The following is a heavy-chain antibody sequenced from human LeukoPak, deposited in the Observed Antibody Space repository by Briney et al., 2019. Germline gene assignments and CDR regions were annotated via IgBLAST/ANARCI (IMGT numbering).Heavy chain of an antibody. V-gene: IGHV1-8*01. Sequence: ASVKVSCKASGYSFTSYDINWERQATGQGLEWMGWMKSNSGNTGYAQKFQGRVSMTRDTSISTAYMELSRLRSDDTAVYYCAGARQPRIAAAGVDYWGQGTLVTASS. CDR3: AGARQPRIAAAGVDY. CDR1: GYSFTSYD. D-gene: IGHD6-13*01. J-gene: IGHJ4*02. CDR2: MKSNSGNT.